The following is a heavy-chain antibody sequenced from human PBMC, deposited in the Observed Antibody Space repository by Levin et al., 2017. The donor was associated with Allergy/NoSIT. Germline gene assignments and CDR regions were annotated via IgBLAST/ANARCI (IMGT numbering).Heavy chain of an antibody. CDR2: IYYSGST. Sequence: SCTVSGGSVSTYYWDWIRQPPGKGLEWIGYIYYSGSTNYNPSLKSRVTISIDTSKKQFSLKLSSVTAADTAVYYCARGMGAAAGRGWFDPWGQGTLVTVSS. V-gene: IGHV4-59*02. CDR3: ARGMGAAAGRGWFDP. J-gene: IGHJ5*02. D-gene: IGHD6-13*01. CDR1: GGSVSTYY.